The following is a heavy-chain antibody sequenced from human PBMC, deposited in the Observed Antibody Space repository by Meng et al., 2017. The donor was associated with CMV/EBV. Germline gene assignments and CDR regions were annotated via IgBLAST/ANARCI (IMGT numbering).Heavy chain of an antibody. CDR3: ASGRGEITIFGVVTAETSYYYGMDV. CDR2: IIPIFGTA. CDR1: GGTFSSYA. Sequence: SVKVYCKASGGTFSSYAISWVRQAPGQGLEWMGGIIPIFGTANYAQKFQGRVTITTDESTSTAYMELSSLRSEDTAVYYCASGRGEITIFGVVTAETSYYYGMDVWGQGTTVTVSS. V-gene: IGHV1-69*05. D-gene: IGHD3-3*01. J-gene: IGHJ6*02.